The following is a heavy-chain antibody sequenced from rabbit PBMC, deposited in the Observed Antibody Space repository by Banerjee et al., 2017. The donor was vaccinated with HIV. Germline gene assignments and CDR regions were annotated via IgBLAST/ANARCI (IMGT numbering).Heavy chain of an antibody. Sequence: QERLAESGGGLVQPVASLTLTCTASGFSFSSTYYMCWVRQAPGKGLEWIACINTSSGNTVYASWAKGRFTISKTTWTTVTLQMTRLTAADTATYFCARASSSAYGMDLWGQGTLVTVS. D-gene: IGHD1-1*01. CDR2: INTSSGNT. CDR3: ARASSSAYGMDL. J-gene: IGHJ6*01. V-gene: IGHV1S45*01. CDR1: GFSFSSTYY.